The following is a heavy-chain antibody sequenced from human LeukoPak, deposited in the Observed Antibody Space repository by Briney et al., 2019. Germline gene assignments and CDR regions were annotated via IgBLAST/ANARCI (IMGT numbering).Heavy chain of an antibody. D-gene: IGHD3-9*01. J-gene: IGHJ6*04. V-gene: IGHV4-59*01. CDR3: ARVVLRYFDWPMDV. CDR2: IYYSGST. CDR1: GGSISSYY. Sequence: SETLSLTCTVSGGSISSYYWSWIRQPPGKGLEWIGYIYYSGSTNYNPSLKSRVTISVDTSKNQFSLKLSSVTAANTAVYYCARVVLRYFDWPMDVWGKGTTVTVSS.